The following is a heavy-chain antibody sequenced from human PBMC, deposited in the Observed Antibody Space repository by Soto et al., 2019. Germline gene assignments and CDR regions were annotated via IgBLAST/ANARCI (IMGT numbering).Heavy chain of an antibody. Sequence: PSETLSLTCTVSGGSIRSYYWAWIRQPAGKGMEWIGRIYSSGHTMYNPSLQSRVTLSVETPKDRFSLELTSVTAADTAVYYCARVVDSGLGAYNWFDPWGQGIMFTVSS. D-gene: IGHD5-12*01. V-gene: IGHV4-4*07. CDR1: GGSIRSYY. CDR2: IYSSGHT. J-gene: IGHJ5*02. CDR3: ARVVDSGLGAYNWFDP.